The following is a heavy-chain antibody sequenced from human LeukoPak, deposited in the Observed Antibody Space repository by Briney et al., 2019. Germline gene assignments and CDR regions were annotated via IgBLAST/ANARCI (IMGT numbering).Heavy chain of an antibody. V-gene: IGHV1-24*01. J-gene: IGHJ3*02. CDR3: ARETANDAFDI. CDR1: GYTLTELS. CDR2: FDPKDGDT. Sequence: ASVNVSCKVSGYTLTELSVHWVRPAPGKGLEWMGNFDPKDGDTIYALRFQGRVTMTTDTSTSTAYMELRSLRSDDTAVYYCARETANDAFDIWGQGTMVTVSS.